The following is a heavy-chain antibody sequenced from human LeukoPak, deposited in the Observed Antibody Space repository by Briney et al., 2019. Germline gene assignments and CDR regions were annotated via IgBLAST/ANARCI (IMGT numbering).Heavy chain of an antibody. CDR1: GYSISSVYY. D-gene: IGHD3-16*01. V-gene: IGHV4-38-2*02. J-gene: IGHJ4*02. Sequence: SETLSLTCTVSGYSISSVYYWGWIRQPPGKGLEWIGSIYHSGSTYYNPSLKTRVTISVDTSKNQFALKLSSVPAADTAVYYCARGGVMYGDYWGQGTLVTVSS. CDR3: ARGGVMYGDY. CDR2: IYHSGST.